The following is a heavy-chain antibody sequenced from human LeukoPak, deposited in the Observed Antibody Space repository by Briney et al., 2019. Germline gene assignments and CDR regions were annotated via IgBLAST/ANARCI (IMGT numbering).Heavy chain of an antibody. J-gene: IGHJ4*02. D-gene: IGHD2-2*01. CDR3: ARAPYCSSTSCYPTYYFDY. V-gene: IGHV3-48*03. CDR2: ISSRGSII. Sequence: GGSLRLSCAASGFTFSSYEMNWVRQAPGKGLEWVSYISSRGSIIYDADSVKGRFTISRGNAKNSLYLQMNSLRAEDTAVYYCARAPYCSSTSCYPTYYFDYWGQGTLVTVSS. CDR1: GFTFSSYE.